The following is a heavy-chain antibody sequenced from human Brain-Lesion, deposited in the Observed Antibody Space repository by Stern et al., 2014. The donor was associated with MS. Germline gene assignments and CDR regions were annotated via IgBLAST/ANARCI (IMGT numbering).Heavy chain of an antibody. J-gene: IGHJ4*02. Sequence: VQLVQSGAEVKKPGASVKVSCKASGYTFTGYYMHWVRQAPGQGLEWMGGINTNRGGTNYAQNVQGLVTMTRDTSNNTAYMGLSRLSSDDTAVYYCATYYYDSTGYNDFWGQGTLVTVSS. D-gene: IGHD3-22*01. CDR2: INTNRGGT. CDR3: ATYYYDSTGYNDF. V-gene: IGHV1-2*04. CDR1: GYTFTGYY.